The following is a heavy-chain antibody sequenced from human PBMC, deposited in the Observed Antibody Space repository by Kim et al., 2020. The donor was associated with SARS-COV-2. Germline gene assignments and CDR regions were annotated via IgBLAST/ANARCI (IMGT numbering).Heavy chain of an antibody. CDR2: IYYSGST. Sequence: SETLSLTCTVSGGSISSGGYYWSWIRQHPGKGLEWIGYIYYSGSTYYNPSLKSRVTISVDTSKNQFSLKLSSVTAADTAVYYCARGPIAARVGFDYWGQGTLVTVSS. CDR1: GGSISSGGYY. J-gene: IGHJ4*02. D-gene: IGHD6-6*01. V-gene: IGHV4-31*03. CDR3: ARGPIAARVGFDY.